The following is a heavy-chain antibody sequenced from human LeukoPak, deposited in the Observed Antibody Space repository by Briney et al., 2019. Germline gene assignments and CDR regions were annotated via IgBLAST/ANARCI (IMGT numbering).Heavy chain of an antibody. J-gene: IGHJ5*02. D-gene: IGHD2-15*01. CDR3: ARWWGFDP. CDR1: GGSFSGYY. Sequence: SETLSLTCAVFGGSFSGYYWTWIRQPPGKGLEWIGEINHSGSTNYNPSLKSRVTISVDTSNKQFSLKLTSVTAADTAVYYCARWWGFDPWGQGTLVTVSS. V-gene: IGHV4-34*01. CDR2: INHSGST.